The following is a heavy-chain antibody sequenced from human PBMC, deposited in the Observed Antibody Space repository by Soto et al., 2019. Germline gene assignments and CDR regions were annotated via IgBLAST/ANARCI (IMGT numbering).Heavy chain of an antibody. CDR3: ARVRFLEWNYYGMDV. D-gene: IGHD3-3*01. J-gene: IGHJ6*02. CDR1: GFTFSSYE. V-gene: IGHV3-48*03. CDR2: ISSSGSTI. Sequence: PGGSLRLSCTASGFTFSSYEMNWVRQAPGKGLEWASYISSSGSTIYYADSVKGRFTISRDNAKNSLYLQMNSLRAEDTAVYYCARVRFLEWNYYGMDVWGQGTTVTVSS.